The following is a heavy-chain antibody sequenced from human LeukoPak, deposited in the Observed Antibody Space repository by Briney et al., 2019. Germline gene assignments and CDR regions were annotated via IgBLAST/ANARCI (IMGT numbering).Heavy chain of an antibody. CDR3: ARDPGGDGGNSWSWSFDY. CDR1: GFTVSSNY. V-gene: IGHV3-66*01. CDR2: IYSGGST. D-gene: IGHD4-23*01. J-gene: IGHJ4*02. Sequence: GGSLRLSCAASGFTVSSNYMSWVRQAPGKGLEWVSVIYSGGSTYNADSVKGRFTISRDNSKNTLYLQMNSLRAEDTAVYYCARDPGGDGGNSWSWSFDYWGQGTLVTVSS.